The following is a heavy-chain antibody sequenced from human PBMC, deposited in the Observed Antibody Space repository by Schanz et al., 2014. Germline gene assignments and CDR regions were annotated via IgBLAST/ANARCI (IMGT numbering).Heavy chain of an antibody. Sequence: EVQLVESGGGLVQPGGSLRLSCAASGFTFSSYAMGWVRQARGKGLEWVSRIKSDGSSTSYADSVKGRFTISRDSAKNSLYLQMNSLRPEDTALYYCAKGSRSGSKVMDVWGKGTTVAVSS. D-gene: IGHD3-10*01. V-gene: IGHV3-74*02. CDR2: IKSDGSST. CDR1: GFTFSSYA. J-gene: IGHJ6*03. CDR3: AKGSRSGSKVMDV.